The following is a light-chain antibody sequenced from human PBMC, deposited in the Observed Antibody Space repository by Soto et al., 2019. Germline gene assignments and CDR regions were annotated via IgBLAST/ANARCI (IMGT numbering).Light chain of an antibody. J-gene: IGKJ1*01. CDR2: LGS. CDR1: QGLLHSNGYNY. Sequence: DIVMTQSPLSLPVTPGEPASISCRSSQGLLHSNGYNYLDWYLQKPGQSPQLLIYLGSNRASGVPDRFSGSGSGTEFTLKISRVEAEDVGFYYCMQALQTPWTFGQGTKVEIK. CDR3: MQALQTPWT. V-gene: IGKV2-28*01.